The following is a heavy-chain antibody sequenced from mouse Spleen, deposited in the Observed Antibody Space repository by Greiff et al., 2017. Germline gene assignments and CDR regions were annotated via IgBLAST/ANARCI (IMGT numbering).Heavy chain of an antibody. CDR1: GYTFTGYW. D-gene: IGHD1-1*01. J-gene: IGHJ4*01. CDR3: ARRFRYYGSSYDYAMDY. CDR2: ILPGSGST. V-gene: IGHV1-9*01. Sequence: VQLQQSGAELMKPGASVKLSCKATGYTFTGYWIEWVKQRPGHGLEWIGEILPGSGSTNYNEKFKGKATFTADTSSNTAYMQLSSLTTEDSAIYYCARRFRYYGSSYDYAMDYWGQGTSVTVSS.